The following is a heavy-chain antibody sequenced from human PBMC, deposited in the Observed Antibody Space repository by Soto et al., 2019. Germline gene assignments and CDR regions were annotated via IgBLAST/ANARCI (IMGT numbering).Heavy chain of an antibody. D-gene: IGHD2-15*01. CDR2: VKSITDGGAI. Sequence: EVQLVESGGGLVKPGGSLRLSCTASGFTFSTAWMSWVRQAPGRGLEWVGRVKSITDGGAIDHAAPVKGRFAISRDDSENTLYLQMNSLKSEDTAVYYWARGGAAFDYWGQGTLVTVSS. J-gene: IGHJ4*02. CDR3: ARGGAAFDY. V-gene: IGHV3-15*01. CDR1: GFTFSTAW.